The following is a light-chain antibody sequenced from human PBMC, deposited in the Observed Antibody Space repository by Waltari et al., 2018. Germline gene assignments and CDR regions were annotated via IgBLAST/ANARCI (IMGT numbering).Light chain of an antibody. J-gene: IGLJ2*01. V-gene: IGLV1-51*02. Sequence: QSVLTQPPSVSAAPGQKVTISCSGSSSNIGNNYISWYQHLPGAAPKLLISENNKRHSGIPDRFSGAKSGTSGTLDIIGLQSGDEADYYCGTWDTTLRGVVFGGGTRLTVL. CDR1: SSNIGNNY. CDR3: GTWDTTLRGVV. CDR2: ENN.